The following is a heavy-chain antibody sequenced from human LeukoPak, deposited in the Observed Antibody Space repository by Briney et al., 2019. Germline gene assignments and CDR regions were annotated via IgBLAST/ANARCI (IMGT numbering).Heavy chain of an antibody. J-gene: IGHJ6*02. Sequence: ASVKVSCKASGYTFTGYYMHWVRQAPGQGLEWMGWINPNSGGTNYAQKFQGRVTMTRDTPISTAYMELSRLRSDDTAVYYCARVGSGSYYYYYYGMDVWGQGTTVTVSS. V-gene: IGHV1-2*02. D-gene: IGHD3-10*01. CDR3: ARVGSGSYYYYYYGMDV. CDR1: GYTFTGYY. CDR2: INPNSGGT.